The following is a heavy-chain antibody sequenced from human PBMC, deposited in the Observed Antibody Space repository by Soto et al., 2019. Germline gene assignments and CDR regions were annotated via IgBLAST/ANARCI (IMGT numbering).Heavy chain of an antibody. CDR1: GGSISSGDYY. Sequence: SETLSLTCTVSGGSISSGDYYWSWIRQPPGKGLEWIGYIYYSGSTYYNPSLKSRVTISVDTSQNQFSLELTSVTAADTAVYFCATVPPYRTGFGGFDCWGQGTLVTVSS. D-gene: IGHD6-19*01. CDR2: IYYSGST. CDR3: ATVPPYRTGFGGFDC. J-gene: IGHJ4*02. V-gene: IGHV4-30-4*01.